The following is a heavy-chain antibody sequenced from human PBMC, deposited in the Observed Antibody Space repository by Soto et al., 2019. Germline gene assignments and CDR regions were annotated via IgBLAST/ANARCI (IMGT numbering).Heavy chain of an antibody. J-gene: IGHJ4*02. CDR1: GYTFTNYG. D-gene: IGHD3-10*01. CDR3: ARATRTLYGSGNYYRGDY. V-gene: IGHV1-18*04. Sequence: ASVKVSCKASGYTFTNYGISWVRQAPGQGLEWMGWISAYSGNTNYVQKLQGRVTMTTDTSTSTAYMELRSLTSDDTAVYYCARATRTLYGSGNYYRGDYWGQGTLVTVSS. CDR2: ISAYSGNT.